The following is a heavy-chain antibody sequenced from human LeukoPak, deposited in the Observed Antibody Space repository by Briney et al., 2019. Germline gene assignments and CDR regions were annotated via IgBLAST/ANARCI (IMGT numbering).Heavy chain of an antibody. J-gene: IGHJ6*02. V-gene: IGHV3-21*01. CDR2: ISSSSSYI. Sequence: GGSLRLSCAASGFTFSSYSMNWVRQAPGKGLEWVSSISSSSSYIYYADSVKGRFTISRDNAKNSLYLQMNSLRAEDTAVYYCARSGHIAVAGNYYYYGMDAWGQGTTVTVSS. D-gene: IGHD6-19*01. CDR1: GFTFSSYS. CDR3: ARSGHIAVAGNYYYYGMDA.